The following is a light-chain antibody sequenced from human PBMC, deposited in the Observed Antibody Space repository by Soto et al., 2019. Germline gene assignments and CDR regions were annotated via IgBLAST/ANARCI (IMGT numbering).Light chain of an antibody. J-gene: IGKJ1*01. V-gene: IGKV3-20*01. CDR3: QQYGSAPQT. CDR2: GAS. Sequence: EIVLTQSPGTLSLSPGERATLSCRASQSVSSSYLAWYQHKPGQAPRLLIYGASSRATGIPDRFSGSGSGTDFTLTISRLEPEDFAVYYFQQYGSAPQTLGQGTKVEIK. CDR1: QSVSSSY.